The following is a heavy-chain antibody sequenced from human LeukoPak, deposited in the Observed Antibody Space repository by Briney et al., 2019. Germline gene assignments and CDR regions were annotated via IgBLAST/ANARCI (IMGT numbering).Heavy chain of an antibody. J-gene: IGHJ3*02. Sequence: GASVKVSCKASGYTFTSYGISWVRQAPGQGLEWMGWISAYNGNTNYAQKLQGRVTMTTDTSTSTAYMELRSLRSDDTAVYYCARDYSDYGGVSAELFSIWGQGTMVTVSS. CDR3: ARDYSDYGGVSAELFSI. V-gene: IGHV1-18*01. CDR1: GYTFTSYG. CDR2: ISAYNGNT. D-gene: IGHD4-23*01.